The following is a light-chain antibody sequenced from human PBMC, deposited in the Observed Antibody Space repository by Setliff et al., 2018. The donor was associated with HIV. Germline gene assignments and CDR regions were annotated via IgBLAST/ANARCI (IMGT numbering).Light chain of an antibody. CDR1: SSNIESNT. Sequence: QSVLTQPPSASGTPGQRVTISCSGSSSNIESNTVNWYQQLPGTAPQLLIYSDNQRPSGVPDRRFSGSKSGTSASLAISGLQSEDEGDYYCSSYAGSNNFYVFRTGTKV. V-gene: IGLV1-44*01. J-gene: IGLJ1*01. CDR2: SDN. CDR3: SSYAGSNNFYV.